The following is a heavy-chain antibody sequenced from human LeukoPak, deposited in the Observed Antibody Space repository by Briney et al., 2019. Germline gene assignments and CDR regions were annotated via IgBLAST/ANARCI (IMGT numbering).Heavy chain of an antibody. Sequence: PSETLSLTCAVYGGSFSGYYWSWIRQPPGKGLEWIGEINHSGSTNYNPSLKSRVTISVDTSKNQFSLKLSSVTAADTAVYYCARLNTMVRGSPPYFDYWGQGTLVTVSS. CDR2: INHSGST. V-gene: IGHV4-34*01. CDR3: ARLNTMVRGSPPYFDY. J-gene: IGHJ4*02. CDR1: GGSFSGYY. D-gene: IGHD3-10*01.